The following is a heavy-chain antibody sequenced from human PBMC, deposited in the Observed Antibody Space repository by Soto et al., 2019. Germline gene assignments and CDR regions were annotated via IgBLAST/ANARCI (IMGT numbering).Heavy chain of an antibody. D-gene: IGHD5-18*01. Sequence: GGSLRLSCAASGFTVSSNYMSWVRQAPGKGLEWVSVIYSGGSAYYADSVKGRFTISRDNSKNTLYLQMNSLRAEDTAVYYCARHGYSYGGDYYDYWSQGTLVTVSS. CDR3: ARHGYSYGGDYYDY. V-gene: IGHV3-66*04. J-gene: IGHJ4*02. CDR1: GFTVSSNY. CDR2: IYSGGSA.